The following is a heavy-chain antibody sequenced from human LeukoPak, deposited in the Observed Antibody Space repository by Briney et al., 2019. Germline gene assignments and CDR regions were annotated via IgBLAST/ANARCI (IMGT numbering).Heavy chain of an antibody. V-gene: IGHV3-23*01. Sequence: PGGALRLSCAASGLTFSSYAMSWVRQAPGKGREWVSSISDSGGSTYYADSVKGRFTISRDNSNNTLYLQINRLSAKDTAVYYCTKDPSCSSNSSLPIVYFDYWGQGTLVTVSS. J-gene: IGHJ4*02. D-gene: IGHD2-2*01. CDR2: ISDSGGST. CDR3: TKDPSCSSNSSLPIVYFDY. CDR1: GLTFSSYA.